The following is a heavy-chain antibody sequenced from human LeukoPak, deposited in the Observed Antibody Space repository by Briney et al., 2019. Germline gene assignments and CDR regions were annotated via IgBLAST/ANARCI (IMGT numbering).Heavy chain of an antibody. CDR3: ARDSGKRYCSGGSCYSDD. J-gene: IGHJ4*02. CDR2: IKQDGSEK. D-gene: IGHD2-15*01. Sequence: GGSLRLSCAASGFTFSSYWMSWVRQAPGKGLEWVANIKQDGSEKYYVDSVKGRFSISRDNAKNSLYLQMNSLRAEDTAVYYCARDSGKRYCSGGSCYSDDWGQGTLVTVSS. V-gene: IGHV3-7*01. CDR1: GFTFSSYW.